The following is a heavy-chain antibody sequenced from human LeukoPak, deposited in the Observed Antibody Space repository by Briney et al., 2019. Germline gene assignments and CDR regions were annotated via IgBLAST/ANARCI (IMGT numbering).Heavy chain of an antibody. CDR3: ARVGGHYDSSGH. CDR1: GGTFSSYA. Sequence: ASVKVSCKASGGTFSSYAISWVRQAPGQGLEWMGRIIPILGIANYAQKFQGRVTITADKSTSTAYMELSSLRSEDTAVYYCARVGGHYDSSGHWGQGTLVTVSS. CDR2: IIPILGIA. J-gene: IGHJ4*02. D-gene: IGHD3-22*01. V-gene: IGHV1-69*04.